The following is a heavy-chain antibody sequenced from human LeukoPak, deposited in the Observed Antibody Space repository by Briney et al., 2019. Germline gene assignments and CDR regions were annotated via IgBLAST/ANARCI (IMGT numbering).Heavy chain of an antibody. Sequence: GESLKISCKGSGYIFATYWINWVRQVPGKGLEWMGIIYPGDSDTTYSPSFQGQVTMSVDKSINTAYLQWTSLKASDTAMYFCTRRRGYNDHWGQGTLVTVSS. V-gene: IGHV5-51*01. CDR1: GYIFATYW. D-gene: IGHD5-24*01. J-gene: IGHJ5*02. CDR3: TRRRGYNDH. CDR2: IYPGDSDT.